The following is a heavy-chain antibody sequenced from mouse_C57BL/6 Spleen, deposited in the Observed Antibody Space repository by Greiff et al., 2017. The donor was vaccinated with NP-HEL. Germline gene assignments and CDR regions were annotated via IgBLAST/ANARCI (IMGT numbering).Heavy chain of an antibody. CDR1: GYSFTGYY. CDR2: INPSTGGT. Sequence: VQLQQSGPELVKPGASVKISCKASGYSFTGYYMNWVKQSPEKSLEWIGEINPSTGGTTYNQKFKAKATLTVDKSSSTAYMQLKSLTSEDSAVYYCARGNYYGSSYEFDYWGQGTTLTVSS. CDR3: ARGNYYGSSYEFDY. D-gene: IGHD1-1*01. J-gene: IGHJ2*01. V-gene: IGHV1-42*01.